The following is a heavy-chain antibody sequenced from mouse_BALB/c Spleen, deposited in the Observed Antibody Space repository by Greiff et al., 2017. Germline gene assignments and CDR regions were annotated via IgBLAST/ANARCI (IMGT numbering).Heavy chain of an antibody. D-gene: IGHD2-1*01. CDR3: ARRGGNYVGAMDY. J-gene: IGHJ4*01. CDR1: GYTFTEYT. Sequence: EVKLVESGPELVKPGASVKISCKTSGYTFTEYTMHWVKQSHGKSLEWIGGINPNNGGTSYNQKFKGKATLTVDKSSSTAYMELRSLTSEDSAVYYCARRGGNYVGAMDYWGQGTSVTVSS. CDR2: INPNNGGT. V-gene: IGHV1-18*01.